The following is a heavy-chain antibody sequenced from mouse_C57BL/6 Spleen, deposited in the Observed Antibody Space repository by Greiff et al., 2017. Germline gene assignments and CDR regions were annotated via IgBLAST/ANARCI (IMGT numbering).Heavy chain of an antibody. CDR1: GFSFNTYA. D-gene: IGHD1-1*01. Sequence: EVQVVESGGGLVQPKGSLKLSCAASGFSFNTYAMNWVRQAPGKGLEWVARIRSKSNNYATYYADSVKDRFTISRDDSESMLYLQMNNLKTEDTARYYCVREHYYGSYYFDYWGQGTTLTVSS. V-gene: IGHV10-1*01. CDR3: VREHYYGSYYFDY. CDR2: IRSKSNNYAT. J-gene: IGHJ2*01.